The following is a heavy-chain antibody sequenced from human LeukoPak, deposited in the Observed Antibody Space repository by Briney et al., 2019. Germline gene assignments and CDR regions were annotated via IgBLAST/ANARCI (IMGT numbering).Heavy chain of an antibody. V-gene: IGHV3-30*03. Sequence: GGSLRLSCAASGFTDGMSWVRQAPGKGLEWVAVISYDGSDKFYADSVKGRFTISRDTSKNTLYLQMNSLRAEDTAVYYCARAPGGSWYYFDYWGQGTLVTVSS. CDR1: GFTDG. CDR3: ARAPGGSWYYFDY. J-gene: IGHJ4*02. D-gene: IGHD6-13*01. CDR2: ISYDGSDK.